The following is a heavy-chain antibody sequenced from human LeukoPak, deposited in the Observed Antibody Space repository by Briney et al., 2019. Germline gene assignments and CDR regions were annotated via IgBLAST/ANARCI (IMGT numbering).Heavy chain of an antibody. CDR2: ISAYNGNT. D-gene: IGHD6-13*01. V-gene: IGHV1-18*01. J-gene: IGHJ5*02. Sequence: ASVKVSCKASGYTFTSYGISWVRQAPGQGLEWTGWISAYNGNTNYAQKLQGRVTMTTDTPTSTAYMELRSLRSDDTAVYYCARVKAAALGLNWFDPWGQGTLVTVSS. CDR3: ARVKAAALGLNWFDP. CDR1: GYTFTSYG.